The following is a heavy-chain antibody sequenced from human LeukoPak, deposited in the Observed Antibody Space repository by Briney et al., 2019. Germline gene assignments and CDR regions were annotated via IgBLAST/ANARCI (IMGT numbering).Heavy chain of an antibody. CDR3: ARGRSITILRGVAISDGFDI. J-gene: IGHJ3*02. CDR1: GFTFSSYW. Sequence: GESLRLSCAASGFTFSSYWMHWVRQAPGKGLVWVSRINSDGSSTSYADSVKGRFTISRDNAKNSLYLQMNSLRADDTAFYYCARGRSITILRGVAISDGFDIWGQGTMVTVSS. V-gene: IGHV3-74*01. CDR2: INSDGSST. D-gene: IGHD3-10*01.